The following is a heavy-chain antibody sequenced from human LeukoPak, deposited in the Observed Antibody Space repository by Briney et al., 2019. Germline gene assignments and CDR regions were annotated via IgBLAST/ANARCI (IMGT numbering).Heavy chain of an antibody. J-gene: IGHJ6*02. Sequence: EGSLRLSCAASGFTFSSYSMNWVRQAPGKGLEWVSSISSSSSYIYYEDSVKGRFTTSRDNAKNSLNLEMNSLRAEDTAVYYCARASITPGTALDVWGQGTTVTVSS. V-gene: IGHV3-21*04. D-gene: IGHD1-14*01. CDR2: ISSSSSYI. CDR1: GFTFSSYS. CDR3: ARASITPGTALDV.